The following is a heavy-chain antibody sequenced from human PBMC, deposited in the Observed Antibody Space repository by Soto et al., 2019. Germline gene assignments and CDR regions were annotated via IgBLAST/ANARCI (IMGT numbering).Heavy chain of an antibody. CDR2: FDPEDGET. J-gene: IGHJ3*02. Sequence: ASVKVSCKVSGYTLTELSMHWVRQAPGKGLEWMGGFDPEDGETIYAQKFQGRVTMTEDTSTDTAYMELSSLRSEDMAVYYCATLSFYSGSYRDAFDIWGQGTMVTVSS. CDR3: ATLSFYSGSYRDAFDI. D-gene: IGHD1-26*01. V-gene: IGHV1-24*01. CDR1: GYTLTELS.